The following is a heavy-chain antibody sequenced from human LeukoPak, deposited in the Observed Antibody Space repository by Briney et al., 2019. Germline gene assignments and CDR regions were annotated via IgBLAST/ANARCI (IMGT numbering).Heavy chain of an antibody. CDR1: GLTFDDYG. Sequence: GWSPRLTCAASGLTFDDYGMSCVRQATGKGLEWGSAINWNGRSTGYADSVQGRFTISRDNAKNSLYLQMNSLRGEDTALYYCAREYYDSSGYYYPFDYWGQGTRVSVSS. J-gene: IGHJ4*02. D-gene: IGHD3-22*01. CDR2: INWNGRST. CDR3: AREYYDSSGYYYPFDY. V-gene: IGHV3-20*04.